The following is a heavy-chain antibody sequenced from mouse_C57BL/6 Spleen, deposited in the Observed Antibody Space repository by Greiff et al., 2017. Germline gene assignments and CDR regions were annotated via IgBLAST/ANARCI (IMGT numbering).Heavy chain of an antibody. Sequence: VQLQQSGPELVKPGASVKIPCKASGYTFTDYNMDWVKQSHGKSLEWIGDINPNNGGTIYNQKFKGKATLTVDKSSSTAYMELRSLTSEDTAVYYCARSGDIYYDYDAWFAYWGQGTLVTVSA. CDR3: ARSGDIYYDYDAWFAY. CDR1: GYTFTDYN. CDR2: INPNNGGT. V-gene: IGHV1-18*01. J-gene: IGHJ3*01. D-gene: IGHD2-4*01.